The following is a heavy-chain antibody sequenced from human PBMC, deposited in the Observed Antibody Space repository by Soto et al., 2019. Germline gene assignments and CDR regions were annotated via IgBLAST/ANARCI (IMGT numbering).Heavy chain of an antibody. V-gene: IGHV3-30*18. CDR3: AKEVPTNPLDA. J-gene: IGHJ5*01. D-gene: IGHD2-2*01. Sequence: QVQLVESGGGAVQSGRSLSLSCAASGFIFSSYYMHWVRQAPGKGLEWVAMISHEGSNKTYAEYLKGRLTISRDNSRSTLYLQMNSLCTGDTAVYYCAKEVPTNPLDAWGHGTMVTVSP. CDR1: GFIFSSYY. CDR2: ISHEGSNK.